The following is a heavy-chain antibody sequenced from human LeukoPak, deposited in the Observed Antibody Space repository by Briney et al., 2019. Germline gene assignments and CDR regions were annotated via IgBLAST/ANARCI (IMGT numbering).Heavy chain of an antibody. CDR2: ISGGGGST. Sequence: HTGGSLRLSCAASGFTFSSYAMSWVRQAPGKGLEWVSAISGGGGSTYYAESVKGRFTISRENSNNTLYLQMNSLRAEDTAVYYCAKDFTVSGPDYWGQGTLVTVSS. V-gene: IGHV3-23*01. CDR1: GFTFSSYA. CDR3: AKDFTVSGPDY. J-gene: IGHJ4*02. D-gene: IGHD6-19*01.